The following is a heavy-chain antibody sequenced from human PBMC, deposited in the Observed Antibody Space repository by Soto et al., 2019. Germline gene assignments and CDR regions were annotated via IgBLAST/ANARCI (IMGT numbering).Heavy chain of an antibody. CDR1: GFTVSSNY. D-gene: IGHD6-13*01. V-gene: IGHV3-53*01. CDR2: IYSGGST. J-gene: IGHJ6*02. Sequence: PGGSLRLSCAASGFTVSSNYMSWVRQAPGKGLEWVSVIYSGGSTYYADSVKGRFTISRDNSKNTLYLQMNSLRAEDTAVYYCARSIAAAAYYYYYGMDVWGQGTTVTVSS. CDR3: ARSIAAAAYYYYYGMDV.